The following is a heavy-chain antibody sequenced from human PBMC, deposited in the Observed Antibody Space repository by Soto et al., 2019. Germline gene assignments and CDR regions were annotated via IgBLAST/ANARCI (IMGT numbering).Heavy chain of an antibody. CDR1: GGTFSSYA. J-gene: IGHJ4*02. CDR3: ARECKSSSYTFDY. V-gene: IGHV1-69*13. Sequence: ASVKVSCKASGGTFSSYAISWVRQAPGQGLEWMGGIIPIFGTANYAQKFQGRVTITADESTSTAYMELSSLRSEDTAVYYCARECKSSSYTFDYCGQGTLVTVYS. CDR2: IIPIFGTA. D-gene: IGHD6-13*01.